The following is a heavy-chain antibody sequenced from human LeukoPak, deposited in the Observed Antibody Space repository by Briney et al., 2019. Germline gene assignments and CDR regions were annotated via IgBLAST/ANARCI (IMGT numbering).Heavy chain of an antibody. V-gene: IGHV4-31*03. CDR3: AKTVVVAATKDYYGMDV. Sequence: SETLSLTCTVSGGSISSGGYYWSWIRQHPGKGLEWIGYIYYSGSTYYNPSLKSRVTISVDTSKNQFSLKLSSVTAADTAVYYCAKTVVVAATKDYYGMDVWGQGTTVTVSS. CDR2: IYYSGST. J-gene: IGHJ6*02. D-gene: IGHD2-15*01. CDR1: GGSISSGGYY.